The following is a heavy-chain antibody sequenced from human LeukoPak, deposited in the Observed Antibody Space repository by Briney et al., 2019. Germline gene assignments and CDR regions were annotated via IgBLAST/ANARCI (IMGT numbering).Heavy chain of an antibody. CDR2: INPSDGKT. CDR3: ARLIAAAGTYWFDP. V-gene: IGHV1-46*01. Sequence: GASVKVSCKASGYTFTNYYMHWVRQAPGQGLEWMGIINPSDGKTSYAQKFQGRVTITADESTSTAYMELSSLRSEDTAVYYCARLIAAAGTYWFDPWGQGTLVTVSS. J-gene: IGHJ5*02. D-gene: IGHD6-13*01. CDR1: GYTFTNYY.